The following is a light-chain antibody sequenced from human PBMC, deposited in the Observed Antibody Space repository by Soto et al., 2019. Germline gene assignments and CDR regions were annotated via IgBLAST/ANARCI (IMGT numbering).Light chain of an antibody. CDR1: SSDVGSYNL. CDR3: CSYAPSSAL. J-gene: IGLJ1*01. Sequence: QSSLTQPASVSGSPGQSITISCTGNSSDVGSYNLVSWYQQHPGKAPKLIIYEVNKGPSGVSNRFSGSKSGNTASLTISGLQTEDEADYYCCSYAPSSALFGTGTKVTVL. CDR2: EVN. V-gene: IGLV2-23*02.